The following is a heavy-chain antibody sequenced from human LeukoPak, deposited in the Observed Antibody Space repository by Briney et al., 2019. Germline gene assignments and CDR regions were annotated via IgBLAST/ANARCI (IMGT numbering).Heavy chain of an antibody. Sequence: SETLSLTCTVSGYSISSGYYWGWIRQPPGKGLEWIGSIYHSGSTYYNPSLKSRVTISVDTSKNQFSLKLSSVTAADTAVYYCASRIRVDSSGYYPPHDAFDIWGQGTMVTVSS. CDR1: GYSISSGYY. V-gene: IGHV4-38-2*02. D-gene: IGHD3-22*01. CDR3: ASRIRVDSSGYYPPHDAFDI. J-gene: IGHJ3*02. CDR2: IYHSGST.